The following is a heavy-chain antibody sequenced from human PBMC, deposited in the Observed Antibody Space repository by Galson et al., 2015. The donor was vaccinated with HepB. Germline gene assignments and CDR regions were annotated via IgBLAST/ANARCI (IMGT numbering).Heavy chain of an antibody. CDR1: GFTFSSYA. D-gene: IGHD6-13*01. CDR2: ISYDGSNK. Sequence: SLRLSCAASGFTFSSYAMHWVRQAPGKGLEWVAVISYDGSNKYYADSVKGRLTISRDNSKNTLYLQMNSLRAEDTAVYYCARESDAYSSSWYPVYWGQGTLVTVSS. V-gene: IGHV3-30*04. J-gene: IGHJ4*02. CDR3: ARESDAYSSSWYPVY.